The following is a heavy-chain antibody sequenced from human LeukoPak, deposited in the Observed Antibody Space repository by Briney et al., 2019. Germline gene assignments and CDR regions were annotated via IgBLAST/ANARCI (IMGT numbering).Heavy chain of an antibody. CDR1: GYTFTSYY. Sequence: GASVKVSCKASGYTFTSYYMHWVRQAPGQGLEWMGIINPSGGSTSYAQKFQGRVTMTTDTSTSTAYMELRSLRSDDTAVYYCAREAGVRGVINYWGQGTLVTVSS. D-gene: IGHD3-10*01. CDR3: AREAGVRGVINY. CDR2: INPSGGST. J-gene: IGHJ4*02. V-gene: IGHV1-46*01.